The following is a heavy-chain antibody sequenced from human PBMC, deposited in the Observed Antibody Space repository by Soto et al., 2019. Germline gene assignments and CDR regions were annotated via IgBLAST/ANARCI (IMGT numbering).Heavy chain of an antibody. D-gene: IGHD2-21*01. V-gene: IGHV4-4*02. CDR2: MHHRGPT. J-gene: IGHJ4*02. CDR1: GDSITNNKW. CDR3: ARHINMTLGSQYLDS. Sequence: QVQLQESRPGLVKPSGTLSLTCSVSGDSITNNKWRSWVRQPPGKVLEWIGEMHHRGPTHYTASLKTRATIAVVTSRLHLSLQLTPPTAAETALQLSARHINMTLGSQYLDSWGSGTRVTVSS.